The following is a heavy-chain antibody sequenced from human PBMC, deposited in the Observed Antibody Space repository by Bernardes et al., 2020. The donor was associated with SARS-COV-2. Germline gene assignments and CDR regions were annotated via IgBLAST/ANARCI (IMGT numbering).Heavy chain of an antibody. CDR3: VLGLGGMDV. CDR1: GFTFSSYG. J-gene: IGHJ6*02. CDR2: ISYDGSNK. Sequence: GGSLRLSCAASGFTFSSYGMHWVRQAPGKGLEWVAVISYDGSNKYYADSVKGRFTISRDNSKNTLYLQMNSLRAEDTAVYYCVLGLGGMDVWGQGTTVTVSS. D-gene: IGHD6-19*01. V-gene: IGHV3-30*03.